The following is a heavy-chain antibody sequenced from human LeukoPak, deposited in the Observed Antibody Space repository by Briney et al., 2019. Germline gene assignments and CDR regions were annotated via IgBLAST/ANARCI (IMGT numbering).Heavy chain of an antibody. Sequence: ASVKVSCKASGYTFTGYYMHWVRQAPGQGLEWMGWINPNSDGTNYAQKFQGRVTMTRDTSISTAYMELSRLRSDDTAVYYCARDSTTVVTPRYFDLWGRGTLVTVSS. CDR3: ARDSTTVVTPRYFDL. CDR1: GYTFTGYY. J-gene: IGHJ2*01. D-gene: IGHD4-23*01. CDR2: INPNSDGT. V-gene: IGHV1-2*02.